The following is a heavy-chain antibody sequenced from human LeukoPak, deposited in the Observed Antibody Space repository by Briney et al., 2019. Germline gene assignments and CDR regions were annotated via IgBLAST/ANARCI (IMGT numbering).Heavy chain of an antibody. Sequence: SEPLSLTCGVCGGSFSGYYWCWIRKPPEGGLEWGGEINHSGSTNYNPSLMSRVIISVDTSKNQFSLKLSSVTAADTAVYYCARRLMTTVTTARRSGWYFDLWGRGALVTVSS. D-gene: IGHD4-17*01. J-gene: IGHJ2*01. CDR2: INHSGST. V-gene: IGHV4-34*01. CDR1: GGSFSGYY. CDR3: ARRLMTTVTTARRSGWYFDL.